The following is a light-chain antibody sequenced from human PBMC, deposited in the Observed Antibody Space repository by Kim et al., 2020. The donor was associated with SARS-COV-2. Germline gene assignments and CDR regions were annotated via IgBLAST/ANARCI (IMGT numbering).Light chain of an antibody. Sequence: PGERATHSCWASQSVSSYLAWYQQKLGQAPRLLIYAASNRATGIPARFSGSGSGKDFTLTISSLEPEDVAIYYCQQRSTWLTFGGGTKVDIK. CDR2: AAS. V-gene: IGKV3-11*01. J-gene: IGKJ4*01. CDR3: QQRSTWLT. CDR1: QSVSSY.